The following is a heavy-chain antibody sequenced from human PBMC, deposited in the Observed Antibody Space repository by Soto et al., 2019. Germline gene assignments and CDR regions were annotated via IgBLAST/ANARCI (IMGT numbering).Heavy chain of an antibody. V-gene: IGHV1-2*04. CDR2: INPNSGGT. D-gene: IGHD3-10*01. CDR1: GYTFTGYY. J-gene: IGHJ4*02. Sequence: GASVKVSCKASGYTFTGYYMHWVRQAPGQGLEWMGWINPNSGGTNYAQKFQGWVTMTRDTSISTAYMELSRLRSDDTAVYYCARTLIWFGEDTFDYWGQGTLVTV. CDR3: ARTLIWFGEDTFDY.